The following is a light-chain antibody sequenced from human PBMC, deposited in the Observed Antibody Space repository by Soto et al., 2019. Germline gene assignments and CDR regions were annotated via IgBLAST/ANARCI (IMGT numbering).Light chain of an antibody. Sequence: DIQMTQSPSTLSASVGDRVTISCRASQSVSSWLAWYQQKPGKAPNLLIYDASTLESGVPSRFSCSGSVTEFTLTISSLQPDDFATYYCQQYNSYSTFGQGTKV. V-gene: IGKV1-5*01. CDR2: DAS. CDR3: QQYNSYST. J-gene: IGKJ1*01. CDR1: QSVSSW.